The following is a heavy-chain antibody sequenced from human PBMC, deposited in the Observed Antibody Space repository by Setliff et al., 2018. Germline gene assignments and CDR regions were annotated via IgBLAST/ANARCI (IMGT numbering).Heavy chain of an antibody. Sequence: SEILSLTCSASGGPISSSSYYWVWIRQPPGKGLEWIGAIFYDGNSYYNPSLKGRVTMSVDTSKNVFSLKLRSVTAADTSVYYCARQMSPPGMARARGFNWFDPWGQGTLVTVSS. CDR1: GGPISSSSYY. CDR2: IFYDGNS. CDR3: ARQMSPPGMARARGFNWFDP. J-gene: IGHJ5*02. D-gene: IGHD3-10*01. V-gene: IGHV4-39*01.